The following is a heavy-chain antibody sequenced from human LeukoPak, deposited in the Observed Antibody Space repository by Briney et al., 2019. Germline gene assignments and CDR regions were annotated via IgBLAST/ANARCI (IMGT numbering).Heavy chain of an antibody. Sequence: ASVKVSCKASGYTFTSYGISWVRQAPGQGLEWMGWISAYNGNTNYAQKLQGRVTMTTDTSTSTACMELRSLRSDDTAVYYCARGRGYCSSTSCQLTDYWGQGTLVTVSS. CDR3: ARGRGYCSSTSCQLTDY. J-gene: IGHJ4*02. CDR2: ISAYNGNT. CDR1: GYTFTSYG. V-gene: IGHV1-18*01. D-gene: IGHD2-2*01.